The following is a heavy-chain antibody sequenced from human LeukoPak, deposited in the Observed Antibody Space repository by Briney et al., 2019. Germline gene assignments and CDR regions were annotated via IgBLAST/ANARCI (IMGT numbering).Heavy chain of an antibody. CDR1: GYTFTSYY. CDR2: INPSGGST. V-gene: IGHV1-46*01. J-gene: IGHJ4*02. D-gene: IGHD2-2*01. Sequence: ASVKVSCKASGYTFTSYYMHWVRQAPGQGLEWMGIINPSGGSTSYAQKFQGRVTMTRDTSMSTVYMELSSLRSEDTAVYYCARDVRGGGQLLSGIDYWGQGTLVTVSS. CDR3: ARDVRGGGQLLSGIDY.